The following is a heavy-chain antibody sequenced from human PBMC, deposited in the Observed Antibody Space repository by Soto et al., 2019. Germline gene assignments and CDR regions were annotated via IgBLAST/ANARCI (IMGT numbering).Heavy chain of an antibody. D-gene: IGHD2-15*01. V-gene: IGHV3-48*02. CDR3: VRGVVVVVGSTAENFDH. CDR2: ISYSGETK. CDR1: GFTFTKYS. J-gene: IGHJ4*02. Sequence: GSLRLSCVTSGFTFTKYSMNWVRQAPGKGLEWVSYISYSGETKYYADSLKGRYAISRDDAKNSVYLQMNSLRDEDTAFYYCVRGVVVVVGSTAENFDHWGQGTLVTVSS.